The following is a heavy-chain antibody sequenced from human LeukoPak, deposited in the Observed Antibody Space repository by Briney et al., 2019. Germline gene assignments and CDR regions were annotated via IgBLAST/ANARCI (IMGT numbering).Heavy chain of an antibody. D-gene: IGHD7-27*01. V-gene: IGHV4-59*12. CDR2: IYYSGST. CDR1: GGSFSGYY. J-gene: IGHJ3*02. Sequence: SETLSLTCAVYGGSFSGYYWSWIRQPPGKGLEWIGYIYYSGSTNYNPSLKSRVTISVDTSKNQFSLKLSSVTAADTAVYYCARDPWGLGAFDIWGQGTMVTVSS. CDR3: ARDPWGLGAFDI.